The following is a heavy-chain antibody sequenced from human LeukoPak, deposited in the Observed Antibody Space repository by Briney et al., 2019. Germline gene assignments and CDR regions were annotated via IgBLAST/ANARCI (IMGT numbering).Heavy chain of an antibody. CDR3: ARADGRYNIRSTYDYALDV. CDR2: IWHDGSKK. CDR1: GFTFNFHG. D-gene: IGHD1-14*01. V-gene: IGHV3-33*01. J-gene: IGHJ6*02. Sequence: GMSLRLSCAASGFTFNFHGMHWVRQAPGRGLEWVSVIWHDGSKKYYVDSVKGRFTVSRDNSRNTLYLQMDSLRVEDTALYYCARADGRYNIRSTYDYALDVWGQGTTVTVSS.